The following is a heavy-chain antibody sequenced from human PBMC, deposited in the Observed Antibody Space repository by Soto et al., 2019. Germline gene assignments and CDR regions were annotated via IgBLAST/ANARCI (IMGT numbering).Heavy chain of an antibody. CDR3: AREGCSGGSCLSYYYYGMDV. CDR2: ISSSSYI. CDR1: GFTFSSYS. D-gene: IGHD2-15*01. V-gene: IGHV3-21*01. J-gene: IGHJ6*02. Sequence: PGGSLRLSCAASGFTFSSYSMNWVRQAPGKGLEWVSSISSSSYIYYADSVKGRFTISRDNAKNSLYLQMNSLRAEDTAVYYCAREGCSGGSCLSYYYYGMDVWGQGTTVTVSS.